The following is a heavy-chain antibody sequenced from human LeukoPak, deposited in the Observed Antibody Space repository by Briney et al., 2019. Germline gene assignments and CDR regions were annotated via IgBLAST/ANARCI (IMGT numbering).Heavy chain of an antibody. D-gene: IGHD2-2*01. Sequence: GGSLRLSCAASGVTFSGYPIHWGRQAPGKGLEWVAVISYDGSNKYYADSVKGPFTISRHNSKTPLYLQMNRLRAEDTAVYYCARDEGYCSRTSCYAASKGMDVWGQGTAVIVSS. CDR1: GVTFSGYP. CDR2: ISYDGSNK. J-gene: IGHJ6*02. CDR3: ARDEGYCSRTSCYAASKGMDV. V-gene: IGHV3-30-3*01.